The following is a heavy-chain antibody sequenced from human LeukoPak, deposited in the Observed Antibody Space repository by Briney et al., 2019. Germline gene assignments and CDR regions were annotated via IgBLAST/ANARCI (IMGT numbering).Heavy chain of an antibody. J-gene: IGHJ5*02. D-gene: IGHD3-3*01. V-gene: IGHV3-23*01. CDR2: VAGSGGGT. CDR1: GFTFNNYA. Sequence: AGGSLRLSCAASGFTFNNYAMNWLRQAPGKGLEWVSGVAGSGGGTYYADSVKGRFTISRDNSKNTLYLQMNSLRAEDTAVYYCAREVDDFWSGYSSTNWFDPWGQGTLVTVSS. CDR3: AREVDDFWSGYSSTNWFDP.